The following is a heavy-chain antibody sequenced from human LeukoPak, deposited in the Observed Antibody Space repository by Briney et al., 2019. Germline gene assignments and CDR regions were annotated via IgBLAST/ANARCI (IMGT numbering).Heavy chain of an antibody. CDR1: GASFSGCY. D-gene: IGHD3-10*01. CDR2: ISHSGTT. V-gene: IGHV4-34*01. CDR3: ARGAPSDYAGIFDS. Sequence: SETLSLTCAVYGASFSGCYGSWIRQPPGKGLEWIGEISHSGTTNYNPSLKSRVTMSVDTSKNQFSLKLSSVTAADTAVYYCARGAPSDYAGIFDSWGQGTLVTVSS. J-gene: IGHJ4*02.